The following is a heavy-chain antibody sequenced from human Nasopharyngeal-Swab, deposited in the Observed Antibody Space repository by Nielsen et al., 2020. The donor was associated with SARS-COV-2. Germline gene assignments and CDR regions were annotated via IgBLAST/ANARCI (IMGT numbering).Heavy chain of an antibody. J-gene: IGHJ4*02. CDR2: INHSGST. CDR1: GGSFSGYY. D-gene: IGHD3-22*01. V-gene: IGHV4-34*01. CDR3: ARVGRRSGLDY. Sequence: SETLSLTCAVYGGSFSGYYWSWIRQPPGKGLEWIGEINHSGSTNYNPSLKSRVTISVDTSKNQFSLQLSSVTAADTAVYYCARVGRRSGLDYWGQGTLVTVSS.